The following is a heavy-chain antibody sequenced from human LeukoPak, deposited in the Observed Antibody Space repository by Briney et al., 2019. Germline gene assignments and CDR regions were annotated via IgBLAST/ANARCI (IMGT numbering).Heavy chain of an antibody. J-gene: IGHJ4*02. V-gene: IGHV1-69*01. CDR1: GGTFSSYA. D-gene: IGHD3-22*01. CDR3: ARGREGYYDSSGYYGY. CDR2: IIPIFGTA. Sequence: SVKVSCKASGGTFSSYAISWVRQAPGQGLEWMGGIIPIFGTANYAQKFQGRVTITADESTSTAYMELSSLRSEDTAMYYCARGREGYYDSSGYYGYWGQGTLVTVSS.